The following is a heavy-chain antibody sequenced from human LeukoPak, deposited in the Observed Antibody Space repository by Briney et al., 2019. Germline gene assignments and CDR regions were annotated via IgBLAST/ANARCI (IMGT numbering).Heavy chain of an antibody. J-gene: IGHJ4*02. CDR3: AGGIVVAEPYFDY. CDR2: IYYSGST. D-gene: IGHD6-19*01. Sequence: SETLSLTCTVSGGSISSYYWSWIRQPPGKGLEWIGYIYYSGSTNYNPSLKSRVTISVDTSKNQFSLKLSSVTAADTAVYYCAGGIVVAEPYFDYWGQGTLVTVSS. V-gene: IGHV4-59*01. CDR1: GGSISSYY.